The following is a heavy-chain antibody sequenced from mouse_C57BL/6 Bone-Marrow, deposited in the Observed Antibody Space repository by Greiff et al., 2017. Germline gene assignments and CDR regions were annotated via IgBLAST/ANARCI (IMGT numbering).Heavy chain of an antibody. D-gene: IGHD1-1*01. CDR3: ARHRVTTVVAHYYAMDY. CDR1: GFTFSSYG. J-gene: IGHJ4*01. V-gene: IGHV5-6*01. Sequence: EVQGVESGGDLVKPGGSLKLSCAASGFTFSSYGMSWVRQTPDKRLEWVATISSGGSYTYYPDSVKGRFTISRDNAKNTLYLQMSSLKSEDTAMXYWARHRVTTVVAHYYAMDYWGQGTSVTVSS. CDR2: ISSGGSYT.